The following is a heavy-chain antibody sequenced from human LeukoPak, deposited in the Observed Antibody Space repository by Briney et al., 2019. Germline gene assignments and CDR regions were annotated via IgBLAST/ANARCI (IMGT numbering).Heavy chain of an antibody. CDR2: INHSGST. V-gene: IGHV4-34*01. CDR1: GGSFSGYY. J-gene: IGHJ6*02. CDR3: ASKITMVRGFMGPTYYYYYGMDV. D-gene: IGHD3-10*01. Sequence: PSETLSLTCAVYGGSFSGYYWSWIRQPPGKGQEWIGEINHSGSTNYNPSLKSRVTISVDTSKNQFSLKLSSVTAADTAVYYCASKITMVRGFMGPTYYYYYGMDVWGQGTTVTVSS.